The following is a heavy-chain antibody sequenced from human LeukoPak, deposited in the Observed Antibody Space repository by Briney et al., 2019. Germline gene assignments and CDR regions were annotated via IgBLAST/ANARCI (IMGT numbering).Heavy chain of an antibody. CDR3: ARGTLYVWGSYRYGAFDI. D-gene: IGHD3-16*02. Sequence: SETLSLTCTVSGGSISSYYWSWIRQPPGKGLEWIGYIYYSGSTNYNPSLKSRVTISVDTPKNQFSLKLSSVTAADTAVYYCARGTLYVWGSYRYGAFDIWGQGTMVTVSS. J-gene: IGHJ3*02. CDR1: GGSISSYY. V-gene: IGHV4-59*01. CDR2: IYYSGST.